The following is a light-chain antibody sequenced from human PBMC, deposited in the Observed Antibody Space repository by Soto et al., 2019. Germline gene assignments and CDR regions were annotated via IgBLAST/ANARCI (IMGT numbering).Light chain of an antibody. J-gene: IGLJ1*01. CDR2: DVS. Sequence: QSALTQPASVSGSPGLSIAISCTGTSRDVGGYNSVSWYQQPPGKVPKLMIYDVSNRPTGVSNRFAGSKSGNTASLTISVLQAEDEGDYYCSSYTTGGSYVFGTGTKLTVL. V-gene: IGLV2-14*01. CDR1: SRDVGGYNS. CDR3: SSYTTGGSYV.